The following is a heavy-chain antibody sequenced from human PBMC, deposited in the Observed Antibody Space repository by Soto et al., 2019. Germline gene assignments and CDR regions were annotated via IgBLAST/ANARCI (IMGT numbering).Heavy chain of an antibody. CDR1: GYAFTTYG. D-gene: IGHD1-1*01. CDR3: ARGRYGDY. Sequence: QVHLVQSGAEVKKPGASVTVSCQGSGYAFTTYGITWVRQAPGQELTWMGWISAHNGNTNYAQNRQGRVTVTRDTTTSTAYMELRSLRYVDTAVYYWARGRYGDYWGQGALVTVSS. J-gene: IGHJ4*02. V-gene: IGHV1-18*01. CDR2: ISAHNGNT.